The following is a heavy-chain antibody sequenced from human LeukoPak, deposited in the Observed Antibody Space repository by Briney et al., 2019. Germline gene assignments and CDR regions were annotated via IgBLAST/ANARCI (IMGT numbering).Heavy chain of an antibody. CDR1: GGSISSGGYS. Sequence: TSETLSLTCAVSGGSISSGGYSWSWIRQPPGKGLEWIGYIYHSGSTYYNPSLKSRVTISVDRSKNQFSLKLSSVTAADTAVYYSARAVATIFFDYWGQGTLVTVSS. V-gene: IGHV4-30-2*01. D-gene: IGHD5-12*01. CDR3: ARAVATIFFDY. CDR2: IYHSGST. J-gene: IGHJ4*02.